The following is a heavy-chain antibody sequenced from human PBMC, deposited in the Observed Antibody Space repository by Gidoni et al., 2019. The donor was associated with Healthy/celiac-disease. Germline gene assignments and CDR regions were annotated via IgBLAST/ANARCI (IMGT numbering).Heavy chain of an antibody. CDR1: GFTVSSYS. D-gene: IGHD6-13*01. CDR2: ISSSSSTI. CDR3: ARDGLRRSSSWFDY. J-gene: IGHJ4*02. V-gene: IGHV3-48*01. Sequence: EVQLVESGGGLVQPGGSLRLSCAASGFTVSSYSMNWVRQAPGKGLEWVSYISSSSSTIYYADSVKGRFTISRDNAKNSLYLQMNSLRAEDTAVYYCARDGLRRSSSWFDYWGQGTLVTVSS.